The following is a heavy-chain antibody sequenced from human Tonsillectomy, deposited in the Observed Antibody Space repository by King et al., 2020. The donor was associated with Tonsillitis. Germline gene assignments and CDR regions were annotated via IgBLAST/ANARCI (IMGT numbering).Heavy chain of an antibody. CDR2: ISTSGGST. J-gene: IGHJ4*02. Sequence: VQLVESGGGLVQPGGSLRLSCAASGFTFSSDAMSWVRQAPGEGLEWVSSISTSGGSTYYADSVKGRVTISRDNSKNTLYLQMNSLRAEDTALYYSAKDRSFGYYDSSGLGDYWGQGTLVTVSS. CDR1: GFTFSSDA. V-gene: IGHV3-23*04. CDR3: AKDRSFGYYDSSGLGDY. D-gene: IGHD3-22*01.